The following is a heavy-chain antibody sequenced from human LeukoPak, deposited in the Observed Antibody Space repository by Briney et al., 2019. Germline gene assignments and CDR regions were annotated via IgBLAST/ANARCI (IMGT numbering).Heavy chain of an antibody. Sequence: SQTLSLTCTVSGGSISSSSYYWGWIRQPPGKGLEWIGSIYYSGSTYYNLSLKSRVTISVDTSKNQFSLKLSSVTAADTAVYYCARQGPRGATTFFDYWGQGTLVTVSS. J-gene: IGHJ4*02. D-gene: IGHD1-26*01. V-gene: IGHV4-39*01. CDR2: IYYSGST. CDR3: ARQGPRGATTFFDY. CDR1: GGSISSSSYY.